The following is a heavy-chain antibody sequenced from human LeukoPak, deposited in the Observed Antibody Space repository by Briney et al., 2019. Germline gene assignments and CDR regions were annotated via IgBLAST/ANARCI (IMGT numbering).Heavy chain of an antibody. CDR2: IKQDGSEK. CDR3: AREIWGYCSSTSCYDYYYYGMDV. V-gene: IGHV3-7*03. J-gene: IGHJ6*02. CDR1: GFTFSSYW. Sequence: GGSLRLSCAASGFTFSSYWMSWVRQAPGKGLEWVANIKQDGSEKYYVDSVKGRFTISRDNAKNSLYLQMNSLRAEDTAVHYCAREIWGYCSSTSCYDYYYYGMDVWGQGTTVTVSS. D-gene: IGHD2-2*01.